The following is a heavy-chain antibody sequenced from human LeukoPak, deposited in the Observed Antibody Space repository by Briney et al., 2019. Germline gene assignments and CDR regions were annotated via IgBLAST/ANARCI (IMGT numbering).Heavy chain of an antibody. CDR2: ISSGSSYI. D-gene: IGHD4-11*01. CDR3: ARGGLNYADASDI. J-gene: IGHJ3*02. V-gene: IGHV3-21*01. Sequence: GGSLRLSCAASGFSFSSYAMSWVRQAPGKGLEWVSSISSGSSYIYYADSVKGRFTISRDNAENSLYLQMNSLRGEDTAVYYCARGGLNYADASDIWGQGTMVTVSS. CDR1: GFSFSSYA.